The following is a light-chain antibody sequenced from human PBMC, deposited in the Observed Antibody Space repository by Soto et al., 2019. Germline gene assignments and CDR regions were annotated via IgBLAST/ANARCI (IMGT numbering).Light chain of an antibody. J-gene: IGKJ1*01. V-gene: IGKV3-15*01. CDR1: QSVSSN. CDR3: QQYNNWPPWT. Sequence: EIVMTQSPATLSVSPGERATLSCRASQSVSSNLAGYQQKPGQAPRLLIYGASTRATGIPARFSGSGSGTEFTLTISSLQSEDFAVYCCQQYNNWPPWTLGQGTKWEIK. CDR2: GAS.